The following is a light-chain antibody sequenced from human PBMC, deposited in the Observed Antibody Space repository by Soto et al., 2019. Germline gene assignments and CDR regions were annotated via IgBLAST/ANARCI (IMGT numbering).Light chain of an antibody. CDR1: QSVLYSSNNKNY. CDR3: QEYYCTPRT. Sequence: DIVMTQSPDSLAVSLGERATINCKSSQSVLYSSNNKNYLAWYQQKPGQPPKLLIYWASTRESGVPGRFGGSGSGTDFTLTISSLQAKDVAVYYCQEYYCTPRTFGQGTQVEIK. J-gene: IGKJ1*01. CDR2: WAS. V-gene: IGKV4-1*01.